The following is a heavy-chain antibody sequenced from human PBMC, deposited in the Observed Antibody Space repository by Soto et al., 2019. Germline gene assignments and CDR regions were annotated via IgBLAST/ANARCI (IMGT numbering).Heavy chain of an antibody. CDR2: IIPIFGTA. J-gene: IGHJ4*02. D-gene: IGHD3-22*01. CDR3: ARDQDDYDSSGYYTAQ. Sequence: ASVKVSCKASGGTFSSYAISWVRQAPGQGLEWMGGIIPIFGTANYAQKFQGRVTITADESTSTAYMELSSLRSEDTAVYYCARDQDDYDSSGYYTAQWGQGTLVTVSS. CDR1: GGTFSSYA. V-gene: IGHV1-69*13.